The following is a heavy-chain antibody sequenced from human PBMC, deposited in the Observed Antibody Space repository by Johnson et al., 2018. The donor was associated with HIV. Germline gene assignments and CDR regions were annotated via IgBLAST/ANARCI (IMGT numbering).Heavy chain of an antibody. Sequence: QVQLVESGGGLVQPGGSLRLSCAASGFTFSTYGMHWVRQAPGKGLEWVAFIRYAGTNKYYAGSVKGRFTISRDNSKKTVYMQMNSLRDEDTAVYYCTKDVVSWNGIWREAFDIRGQGTMVTVS. D-gene: IGHD1-1*01. CDR1: GFTFSTYG. V-gene: IGHV3-30*02. J-gene: IGHJ3*02. CDR2: IRYAGTNK. CDR3: TKDVVSWNGIWREAFDI.